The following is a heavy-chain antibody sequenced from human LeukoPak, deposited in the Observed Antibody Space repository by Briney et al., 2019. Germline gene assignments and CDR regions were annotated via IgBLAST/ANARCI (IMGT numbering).Heavy chain of an antibody. J-gene: IGHJ4*02. V-gene: IGHV3-7*03. CDR2: IKQDGNEK. CDR1: GLSFSSYW. D-gene: IGHD4-17*01. CDR3: AKDLWTTVTTSFDY. Sequence: GGSLRLSCTASGLSFSSYWMSWVRQAPGKGLEWVANIKQDGNEKYHLDSVKGRFTISRDNSKNTLYLQMNSLRAEDTAVYYCAKDLWTTVTTSFDYWGQGTLVTVSS.